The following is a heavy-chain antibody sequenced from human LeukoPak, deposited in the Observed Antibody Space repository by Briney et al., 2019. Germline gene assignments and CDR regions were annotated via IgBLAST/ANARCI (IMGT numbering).Heavy chain of an antibody. V-gene: IGHV3-64D*09. J-gene: IGHJ4*02. Sequence: GGSLRLSCSASGFTFSRYAMHWVRQAPGKGLEYVSGINDNGGRTHYGDSVKGRFSISRDNSKNTMHLQMSTLRAEDTALYYCVKDVGGSYAFDYWGQGILVTVAS. CDR3: VKDVGGSYAFDY. D-gene: IGHD1-26*01. CDR2: INDNGGRT. CDR1: GFTFSRYA.